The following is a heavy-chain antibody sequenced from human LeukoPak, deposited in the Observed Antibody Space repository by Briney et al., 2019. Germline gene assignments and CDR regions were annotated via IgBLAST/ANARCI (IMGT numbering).Heavy chain of an antibody. CDR2: IYYSGST. CDR3: ARVLYCYGSGSYPDDYYYGMDV. V-gene: IGHV4-59*01. J-gene: IGHJ6*02. Sequence: WETLSLTCTVSGGSISSYYWSWIRQPPGKGLEWIGYIYYSGSTNYNPSLKSRVTISVDTSKNQFSLKLSSVTAADTAVYYCARVLYCYGSGSYPDDYYYGMDVWGQGTTVTVSS. CDR1: GGSISSYY. D-gene: IGHD3-10*01.